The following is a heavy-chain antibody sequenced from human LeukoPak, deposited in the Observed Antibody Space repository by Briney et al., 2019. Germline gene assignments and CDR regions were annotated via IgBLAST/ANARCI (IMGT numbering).Heavy chain of an antibody. CDR3: AKAYYYDSSGYQERLILDY. V-gene: IGHV3-30*04. J-gene: IGHJ4*02. CDR1: GFTFSSYA. D-gene: IGHD3-22*01. CDR2: ISYDGSNK. Sequence: GGSLRLSCAASGFTFSSYAMHWVRQAPGKGLEWVAVISYDGSNKYYADSVKGRFTISRDNSKNTLYLQMNSLRAEDTAVYYCAKAYYYDSSGYQERLILDYWGQGTLVTVSS.